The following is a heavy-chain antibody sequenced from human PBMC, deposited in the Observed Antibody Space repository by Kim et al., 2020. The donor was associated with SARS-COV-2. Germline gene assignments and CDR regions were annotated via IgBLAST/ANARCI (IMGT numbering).Heavy chain of an antibody. D-gene: IGHD4-17*01. J-gene: IGHJ4*02. V-gene: IGHV1-2*02. Sequence: NNVQRFKGRVTLTRDTAISTAYMELSRLRSDDTGVYYCASSDYGDYDFDYWGQGTLVTVSS. CDR3: ASSDYGDYDFDY.